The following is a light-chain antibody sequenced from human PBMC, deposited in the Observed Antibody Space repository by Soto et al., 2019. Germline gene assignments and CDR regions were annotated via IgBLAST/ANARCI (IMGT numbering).Light chain of an antibody. J-gene: IGKJ1*01. Sequence: EIVTTQSLATQSVSPAEGATLSCRASQSVSSNLAWYQQKPGQAPRLLIYGASTRATGIPARFSGSGSGTEFTLTISSLQSEDFAVYYCQQYNNWPPWTFGQGTKVDIK. CDR2: GAS. CDR1: QSVSSN. V-gene: IGKV3-15*01. CDR3: QQYNNWPPWT.